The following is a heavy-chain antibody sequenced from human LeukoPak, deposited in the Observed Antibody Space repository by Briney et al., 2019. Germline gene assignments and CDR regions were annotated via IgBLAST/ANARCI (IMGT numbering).Heavy chain of an antibody. CDR1: GGSISSSSYY. V-gene: IGHV4-39*01. D-gene: IGHD3-22*01. Sequence: SETLSLTCTVSGGSISSSSYYWCWIRQPPGKGLEWIGSIYYSGSTYYNPSLKSRVTISVDTSKNQFSLKLSSVTAADTAVYYCASRTYYYDSSGYFLEWGQGTLVTVSS. CDR3: ASRTYYYDSSGYFLE. CDR2: IYYSGST. J-gene: IGHJ4*02.